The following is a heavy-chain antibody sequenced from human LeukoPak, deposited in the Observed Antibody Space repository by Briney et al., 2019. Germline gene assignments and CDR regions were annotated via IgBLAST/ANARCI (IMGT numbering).Heavy chain of an antibody. CDR3: ARFFKDYYDSSGYQAFDY. CDR1: GGTFSSYA. J-gene: IGHJ4*02. V-gene: IGHV1-69*04. D-gene: IGHD3-22*01. Sequence: SVKVSCKASGGTFSSYAISWVRQAPGQGLEWMGRIIPILGIANYAQKFQGRVTITADKSTITAYMELSSLRSEDTAVYYCARFFKDYYDSSGYQAFDYWGQGTLVTVSS. CDR2: IIPILGIA.